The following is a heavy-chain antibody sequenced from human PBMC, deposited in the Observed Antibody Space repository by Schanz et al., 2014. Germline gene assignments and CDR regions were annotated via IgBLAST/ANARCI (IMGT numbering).Heavy chain of an antibody. CDR2: IDRDGGHT. D-gene: IGHD1-26*01. J-gene: IGHJ6*02. V-gene: IGHV3-43*01. CDR3: AKDSRGSSFDMDV. Sequence: EVQLVESGGVVAQPGGSLSLSCAASGFSFDDYTMHWVRQAPGKGLEWVSLIDRDGGHTYYADSVKGRFTISRDNSKNSLYLQMNSLRTEDTALYYCAKDSRGSSFDMDVWGQGTTVTVSS. CDR1: GFSFDDYT.